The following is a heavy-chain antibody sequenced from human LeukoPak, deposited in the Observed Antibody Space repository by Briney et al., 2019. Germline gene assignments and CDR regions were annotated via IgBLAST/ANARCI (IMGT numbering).Heavy chain of an antibody. V-gene: IGHV1-46*01. J-gene: IGHJ6*02. Sequence: ASVKVACKASGYIFVGYYINWVRQAPGQGLEWMGIINPSGGSTSYAQKFQGRVTMTRDTSTSTVYTELSSLRSEDTAVYYCARVPGLYYYYGMDVWGQGTTVAVSS. CDR2: INPSGGST. CDR1: GYIFVGYY. CDR3: ARVPGLYYYYGMDV.